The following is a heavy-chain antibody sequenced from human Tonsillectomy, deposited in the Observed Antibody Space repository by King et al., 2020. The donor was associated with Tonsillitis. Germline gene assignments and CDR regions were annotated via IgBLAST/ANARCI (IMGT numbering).Heavy chain of an antibody. CDR2: ISPYNGAT. V-gene: IGHV1-18*04. J-gene: IGHJ4*02. Sequence: QLVQSGAEVKKPGASVKVSCKASGYTFTSYGISWVRQAPGQGLEWMAWISPYNGATNYPQKVQGRVTVTTDTSTSTAYMDLRSLGSDDTAVYYCARTPNDINLYYFDHWGQGTLVTVSS. CDR1: GYTFTSYG. D-gene: IGHD3-9*01. CDR3: ARTPNDINLYYFDH.